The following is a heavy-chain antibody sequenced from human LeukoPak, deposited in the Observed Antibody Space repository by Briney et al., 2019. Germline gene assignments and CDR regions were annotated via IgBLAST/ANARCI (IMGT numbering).Heavy chain of an antibody. CDR2: INAGNGNT. J-gene: IGHJ4*02. D-gene: IGHD3-22*01. Sequence: GASVKVSCKASGYTFTSYAMHWVRQAPGQRLEWMGWINAGNGNTKYSQKFQGRVTITRDTSASTAYMELSSLRSEDTAVYYCARRPSYYNDISGSYYFDYWGQGTLVTVSS. CDR1: GYTFTSYA. CDR3: ARRPSYYNDISGSYYFDY. V-gene: IGHV1-3*01.